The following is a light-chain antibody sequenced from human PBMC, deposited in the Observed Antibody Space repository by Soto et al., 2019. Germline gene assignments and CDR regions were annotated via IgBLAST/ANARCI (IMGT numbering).Light chain of an antibody. J-gene: IGKJ1*01. CDR3: QQYGISGT. CDR2: GAS. V-gene: IGKV3-20*01. Sequence: MVLTPSPGTVSRSPGERAPLSCRASQSVSNNYLAWYQQKPGQAPRLLIYGASNRATGIPDRFSGSGSGTDFTLTISRLEPEDFAVYYCQQYGISGTFGQGTKVDIK. CDR1: QSVSNNY.